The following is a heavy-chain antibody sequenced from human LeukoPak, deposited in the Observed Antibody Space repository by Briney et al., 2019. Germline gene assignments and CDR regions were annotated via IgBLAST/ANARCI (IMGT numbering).Heavy chain of an antibody. J-gene: IGHJ3*02. V-gene: IGHV4-59*08. CDR2: IDYSGST. D-gene: IGHD7-27*01. CDR1: AGSFNTYY. CDR3: ARLSNWVDAFDI. Sequence: PSETLSLTCTVSAGSFNTYYWSWIRQPPGKGLEWIGYIDYSGSTTYNPSLKSRLTISVDTSKNQFSLQLNSVTAADTAVYYCARLSNWVDAFDIWGQGTMVTVSS.